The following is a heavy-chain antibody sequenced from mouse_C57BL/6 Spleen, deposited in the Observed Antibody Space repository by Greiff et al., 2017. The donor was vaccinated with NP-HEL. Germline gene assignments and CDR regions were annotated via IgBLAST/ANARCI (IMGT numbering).Heavy chain of an antibody. CDR2: INPGSGGT. CDR1: GYAFTNYL. V-gene: IGHV1-54*01. CDR3: AREMENYFDY. Sequence: QVQLKQSGAELVRPGTSVKVSCKASGYAFTNYLIEWVKQRPGQGLEWIGVINPGSGGTNYNEKFKGKATLTADKSSSTAYMQLSSLTSKDSEVYFCAREMENYFDYWGQGTTLTVSS. J-gene: IGHJ2*01.